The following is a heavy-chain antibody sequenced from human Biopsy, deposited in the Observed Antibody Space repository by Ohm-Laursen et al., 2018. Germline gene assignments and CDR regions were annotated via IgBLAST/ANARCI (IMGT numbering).Heavy chain of an antibody. D-gene: IGHD4/OR15-4a*01. CDR2: LYTTGST. Sequence: TLSLTCTVSGGSISSYYWNWIRQPAGGGLEYIGRLYTTGSTNYNPSLRSRVTMSADTSTNQFSLNLRSVTAADTAVYFCARSIDYGNSYFQYWGQGILVTVSS. V-gene: IGHV4-4*07. J-gene: IGHJ1*01. CDR3: ARSIDYGNSYFQY. CDR1: GGSISSYY.